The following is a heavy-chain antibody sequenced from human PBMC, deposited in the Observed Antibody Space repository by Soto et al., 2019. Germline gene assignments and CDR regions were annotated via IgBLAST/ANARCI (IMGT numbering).Heavy chain of an antibody. D-gene: IGHD2-15*01. J-gene: IGHJ4*02. CDR1: GDTLSELS. CDR2: FDPEDQET. Sequence: QVQLIQSGAEVKKPGASVKVSCKVSGDTLSELSIHWVRQASGKGLEWMGSFDPEDQETVYAQKFQGRVTLTEDTSSDTAYMEVTSLRSEDTATYYCAAERLGFCDNDNCFRHYLDAWGQGTPVIISS. CDR3: AAERLGFCDNDNCFRHYLDA. V-gene: IGHV1-24*01.